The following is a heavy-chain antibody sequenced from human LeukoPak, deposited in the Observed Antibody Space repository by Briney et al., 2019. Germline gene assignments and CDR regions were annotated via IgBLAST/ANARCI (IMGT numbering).Heavy chain of an antibody. CDR3: ARLGTGYSLSY. V-gene: IGHV1-2*02. D-gene: IGHD5-18*01. Sequence: ASVKVSCKASGYSXTAYSIVWVRQAPGQGLEWMGWIHPHSGGTAYGKTFQGRVTMTRDTSISTAYMELNSLASDDAAVYYCARLGTGYSLSYWGQGTLVTVSS. J-gene: IGHJ4*02. CDR1: GYSXTAYS. CDR2: IHPHSGGT.